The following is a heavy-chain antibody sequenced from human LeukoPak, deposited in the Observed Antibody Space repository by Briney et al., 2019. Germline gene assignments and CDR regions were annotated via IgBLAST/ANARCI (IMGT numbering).Heavy chain of an antibody. CDR3: ASYGSGSHPTQDDAFDI. CDR1: GYSFTYHY. D-gene: IGHD3-10*01. V-gene: IGHV1-2*02. Sequence: GASVKVSCKASGYSFTYHYMHWVRQAPGQGLVWMGWINPNSGGTNYAQKFQGRVTMTRDTSISTAYMELSRLRSDDTAVYYCASYGSGSHPTQDDAFDIWGQGTMVTVSS. CDR2: INPNSGGT. J-gene: IGHJ3*02.